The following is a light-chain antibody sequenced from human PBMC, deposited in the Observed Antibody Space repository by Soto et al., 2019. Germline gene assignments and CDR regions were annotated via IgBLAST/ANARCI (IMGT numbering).Light chain of an antibody. J-gene: IGKJ1*01. CDR2: DAS. V-gene: IGKV1-5*01. CDR1: QIIGTW. CDR3: QQYATYSPST. Sequence: DIQLTQSPSTLSASVGDRVTITCRASQIIGTWLAWYQHRPGEGPKLLIHDASTLESGVPSRFSGGGSATEFSLTINSLESGDSGTYHCQQYATYSPSTFGQGTTVEIK.